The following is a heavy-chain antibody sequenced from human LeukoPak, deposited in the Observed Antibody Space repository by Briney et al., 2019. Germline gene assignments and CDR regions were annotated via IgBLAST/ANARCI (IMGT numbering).Heavy chain of an antibody. CDR1: GFTFSGYV. J-gene: IGHJ2*01. V-gene: IGHV3-33*01. CDR2: IWFDGSNK. Sequence: PGRSLRLSCVPSGFTFSGYVMHWVRQAPGKGLEWVSLIWFDGSNKHYADSVKGRFTISRDNSKNTMYLQMDSLRAEDTAVYYCARVVSYYGSSYRLLDLWGRGTLVTVCS. D-gene: IGHD3-10*01. CDR3: ARVVSYYGSSYRLLDL.